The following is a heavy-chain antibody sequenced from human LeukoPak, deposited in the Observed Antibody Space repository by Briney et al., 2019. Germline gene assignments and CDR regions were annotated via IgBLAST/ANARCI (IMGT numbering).Heavy chain of an antibody. CDR3: ARQLATRVLRVHAFDI. Sequence: SETLSLTCTVSGGSISSSSYYWGWIRQPPGKGLEWIGSIYYSGSTYYNPSLKSRVTISVDTSKNQFSLKLSSVTAEDTAVYYCARQLATRVLRVHAFDIWGQGTMVTVSS. J-gene: IGHJ3*02. CDR2: IYYSGST. D-gene: IGHD1-26*01. CDR1: GGSISSSSYY. V-gene: IGHV4-39*07.